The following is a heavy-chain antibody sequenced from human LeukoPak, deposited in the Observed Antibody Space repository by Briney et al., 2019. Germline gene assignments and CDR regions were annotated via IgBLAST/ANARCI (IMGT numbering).Heavy chain of an antibody. CDR2: ISGSGGST. V-gene: IGHV3-23*01. Sequence: GGSLRLSCAASGFTFSSYGMSWVRQAPGKGLEWVSAISGSGGSTYYADSVKGRFTISRDNSKNTLYLQMNSLRAEDTAVYYCAKEPYDYVWGSYRLPGFDYWGQGTLVTVSS. CDR1: GFTFSSYG. D-gene: IGHD3-16*02. J-gene: IGHJ4*02. CDR3: AKEPYDYVWGSYRLPGFDY.